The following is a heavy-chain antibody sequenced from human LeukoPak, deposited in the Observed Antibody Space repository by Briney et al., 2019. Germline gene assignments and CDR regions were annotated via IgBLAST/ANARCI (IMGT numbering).Heavy chain of an antibody. Sequence: SLKVSCKASGYTFTGYFMHWVRQAPGQGLEWMGGIIPIFGTANYAQKFQGRVTITADKSTSTAYMELSSLRSEDTAVYYCAREIAEFDLWGRGTLVTVSS. CDR3: AREIAEFDL. CDR2: IIPIFGTA. J-gene: IGHJ2*01. CDR1: GYTFTGYF. V-gene: IGHV1-69*06. D-gene: IGHD1-14*01.